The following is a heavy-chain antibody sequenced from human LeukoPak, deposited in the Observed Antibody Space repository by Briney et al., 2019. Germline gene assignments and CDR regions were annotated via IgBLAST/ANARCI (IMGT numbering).Heavy chain of an antibody. CDR3: ARELGDGYNYGRGYFDY. CDR1: GFTFSSYS. Sequence: GGSLRLSCAASGFTFSSYSMNWVRQAPGKGLEWVSSISSSSSYIYYADSVKGRFTISRDNAKNSLYLQMNSLRDEDTAVYYCARELGDGYNYGRGYFDYWGQGTLVTVSS. D-gene: IGHD5-24*01. V-gene: IGHV3-21*01. CDR2: ISSSSSYI. J-gene: IGHJ4*02.